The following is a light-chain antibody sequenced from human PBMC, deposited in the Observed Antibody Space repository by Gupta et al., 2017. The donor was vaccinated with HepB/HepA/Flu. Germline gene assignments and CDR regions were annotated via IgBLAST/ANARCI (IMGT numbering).Light chain of an antibody. CDR2: DDP. J-gene: IGLJ3*02. V-gene: IGLV3-21*03. Sequence: SYVLTQPSSVSVAPGKTATLTCGGKDIETTSVHWYQQRPGQAPVVVVYDDPDRHSGIPERFSGAKSATTAALTTTRVEAGEEADYYCQVQDTHTDKWVFGGGTKVTVL. CDR3: QVQDTHTDKWV. CDR1: DIETTS.